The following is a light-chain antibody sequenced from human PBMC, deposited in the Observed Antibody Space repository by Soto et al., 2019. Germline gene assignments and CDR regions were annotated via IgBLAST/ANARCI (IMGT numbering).Light chain of an antibody. Sequence: QAVVTQPPSVSGTPGQRVIISCSGSSSNIGSNTVNWYQQVPGTAPKLLIYNHNQRPSGVPDRFSGSKSGTSASLAISGLQSEDEAEYYCAAWDDRLNGFYVFGTGTKVTVL. CDR2: NHN. J-gene: IGLJ1*01. CDR1: SSNIGSNT. V-gene: IGLV1-44*01. CDR3: AAWDDRLNGFYV.